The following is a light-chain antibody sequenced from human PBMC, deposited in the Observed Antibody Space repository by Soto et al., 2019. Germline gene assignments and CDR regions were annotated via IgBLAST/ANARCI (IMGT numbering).Light chain of an antibody. CDR1: KLGSKY. V-gene: IGLV3-1*01. CDR2: QDS. J-gene: IGLJ2*01. CDR3: QAWDRSTVV. Sequence: SYELTQPPSVSVSPGQTASITCSGDKLGSKYVCWYQQKAGQPPVLVLYQDSKRPSGIPERFAGSNSGNTATLTISGTQAMDVADYYCQAWDRSTVVFGGGTKLTVL.